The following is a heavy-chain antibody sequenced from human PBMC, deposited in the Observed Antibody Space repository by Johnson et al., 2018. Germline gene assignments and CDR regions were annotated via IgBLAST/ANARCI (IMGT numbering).Heavy chain of an antibody. J-gene: IGHJ6*03. V-gene: IGHV3-23*01. CDR2: VXGSGGST. D-gene: IGHD3-3*01. Sequence: YAMSWVRQAPGKGXGWVSGVXGSGGSTYYADPVKGRFTISRDNSKNTLYLQMNSLRAEDTAVYYCAKQRSYDFWSGMDVWGKGTTVTVSS. CDR3: AKQRSYDFWSGMDV. CDR1: YA.